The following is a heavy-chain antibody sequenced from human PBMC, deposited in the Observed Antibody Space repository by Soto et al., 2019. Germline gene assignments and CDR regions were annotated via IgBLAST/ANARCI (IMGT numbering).Heavy chain of an antibody. D-gene: IGHD6-13*01. CDR3: AKWLAAADLYYYYGMDV. J-gene: IGHJ6*02. CDR1: GFTFSSYA. CDR2: ISGSGGST. V-gene: IGHV3-23*01. Sequence: GGSLRLSCAASGFTFSSYAMSWVRQAPGKGLEWVSAISGSGGSTYYADSVKGRFTISRDNSKNTLYLQMNSLRAEDTAVYYGAKWLAAADLYYYYGMDVWGQGTTVTVSS.